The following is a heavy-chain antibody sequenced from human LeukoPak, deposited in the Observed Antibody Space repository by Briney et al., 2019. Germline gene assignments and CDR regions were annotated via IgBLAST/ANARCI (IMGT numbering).Heavy chain of an antibody. V-gene: IGHV4-39*07. J-gene: IGHJ4*02. CDR1: GGSISSSSYY. Sequence: SETLSLTCTVSGGSISSSSYYWGWFRQPPGKGLEWIGSIYYSGSTYYNPSLKSRVTISVDTSKNQFSLKLSSVTAADTAVYYCARVVTAMGSFDYWGQGTLVTVSS. CDR2: IYYSGST. D-gene: IGHD2-21*02. CDR3: ARVVTAMGSFDY.